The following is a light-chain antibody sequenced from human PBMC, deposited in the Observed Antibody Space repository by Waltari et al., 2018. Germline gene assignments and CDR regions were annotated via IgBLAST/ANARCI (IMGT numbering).Light chain of an antibody. V-gene: IGLV3-21*01. J-gene: IGLJ1*01. CDR3: QVWDTSSAPYV. CDR2: DDS. Sequence: SYGLTQPPSVSVAPGKTARITRGGNNIESRSRHWYQQKEGQAPVQIIQDDSDRPSGIPDRFPGSNSGNSATLTITRVEVGDEADYYCQVWDTSSAPYVFGPGTKVSVL. CDR1: NIESRS.